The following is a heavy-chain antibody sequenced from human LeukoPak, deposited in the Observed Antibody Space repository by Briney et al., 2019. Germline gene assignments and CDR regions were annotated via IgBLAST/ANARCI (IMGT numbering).Heavy chain of an antibody. V-gene: IGHV1-8*03. CDR3: ARGRRTAARQGNYYYYMDV. J-gene: IGHJ6*03. D-gene: IGHD6-6*01. CDR1: GYTFTSYY. Sequence: ASVKVSCKASGYTFTSYYMHWVRQAPGQGLEWMGWMNPNSGNTGYAQKFQGRVTITRNTSISTAYMELSSLRSEDTAVYYCARGRRTAARQGNYYYYMDVWGKGTTVTVSS. CDR2: MNPNSGNT.